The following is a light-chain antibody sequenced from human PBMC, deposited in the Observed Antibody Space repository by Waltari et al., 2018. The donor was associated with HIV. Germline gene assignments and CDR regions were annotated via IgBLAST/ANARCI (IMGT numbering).Light chain of an antibody. J-gene: IGKJ3*01. CDR3: LQYDNLPFT. CDR1: QDISKY. V-gene: IGKV1-33*01. CDR2: DAS. Sequence: DIQLTQSPSSLSASIGDRVTITCQASQDISKYLHWSQQKPGKAPKVLIDDASNFQTGVPSRFSGSGSGTDFSFTIISLLPEDIATYYCLQYDNLPFTFGPGTKVDIK.